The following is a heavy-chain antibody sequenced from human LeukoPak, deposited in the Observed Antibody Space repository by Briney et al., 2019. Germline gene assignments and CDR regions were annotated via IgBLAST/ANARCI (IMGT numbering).Heavy chain of an antibody. V-gene: IGHV3-33*06. CDR2: IWHDGSAE. Sequence: GGSLRLSCATSGFIFSSYGMYWVRQAPGKGLEWVAVIWHDGSAEFYADSVKGRFSISRDDSKNTVFLQMNSLRAEDTALYYGAKYNRGGWSGYFDYWGQGILVIVSS. CDR1: GFIFSSYG. D-gene: IGHD6-19*01. CDR3: AKYNRGGWSGYFDY. J-gene: IGHJ4*02.